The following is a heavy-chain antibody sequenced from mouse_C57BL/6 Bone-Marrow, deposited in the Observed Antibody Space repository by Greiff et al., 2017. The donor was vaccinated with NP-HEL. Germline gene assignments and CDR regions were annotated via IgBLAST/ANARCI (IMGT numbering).Heavy chain of an antibody. Sequence: QVHVKQPGAELVMPGASVKLSCKASGYTFTSYWMHWVKQRPGQGLEWIGEIDPSDSYTNYNQKFKGKSTLTVDKSSSTAYMQLSSLTSEDSAVYYCARSCDYWGQGTTLTVSS. CDR1: GYTFTSYW. J-gene: IGHJ2*01. CDR3: ARSCDY. CDR2: IDPSDSYT. V-gene: IGHV1-69*01.